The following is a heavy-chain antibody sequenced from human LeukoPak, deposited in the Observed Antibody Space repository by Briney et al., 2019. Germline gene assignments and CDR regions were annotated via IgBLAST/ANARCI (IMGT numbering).Heavy chain of an antibody. CDR1: GGTFSSYA. CDR3: ARDGATLPTTDYYYYGMDV. Sequence: GASVKVSCKASGGTFSSYAISWVRQAPGQGLEWMGRIIPILGIANYAQKFQGRVTITADKSTSTAYMELSSLRCEDTAVYYCARDGATLPTTDYYYYGMDVWGQGTTVTVSS. V-gene: IGHV1-69*04. D-gene: IGHD4/OR15-4a*01. J-gene: IGHJ6*02. CDR2: IIPILGIA.